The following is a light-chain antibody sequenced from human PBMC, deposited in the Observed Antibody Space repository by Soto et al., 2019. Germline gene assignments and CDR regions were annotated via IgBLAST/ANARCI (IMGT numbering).Light chain of an antibody. J-gene: IGKJ5*01. CDR2: GAS. V-gene: IGKV1-9*01. CDR3: QQLNTYPIT. CDR1: QSISDT. Sequence: TQSPATLSVSPGGRATLSCRASQSISDTLAWYQQKPPKAPELLIYGASTLQSGVPSRFSGSGSGTEFTLTISSLQPEDFATYYCQQLNTYPITFAQGTRLEIK.